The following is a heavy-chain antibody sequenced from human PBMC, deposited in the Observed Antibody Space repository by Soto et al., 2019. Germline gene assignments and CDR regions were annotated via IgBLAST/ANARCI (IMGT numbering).Heavy chain of an antibody. Sequence: QITLKESGPTLVKPTQTLTLTCTFSGFSLSTSGVGVGWIRQPPGKALEWLALIYWDDDKRYSPSLKSRLTITKDTSKNQVVLTMTNMDPVDTATYYCAHSFSPGYYDRSGDDAFDIWGQGTMVTVSS. V-gene: IGHV2-5*02. CDR3: AHSFSPGYYDRSGDDAFDI. D-gene: IGHD3-22*01. CDR2: IYWDDDK. J-gene: IGHJ3*02. CDR1: GFSLSTSGVG.